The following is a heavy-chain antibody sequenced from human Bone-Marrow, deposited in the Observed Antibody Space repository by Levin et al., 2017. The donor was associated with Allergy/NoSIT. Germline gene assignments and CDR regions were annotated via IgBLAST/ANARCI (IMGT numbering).Heavy chain of an antibody. V-gene: IGHV5-10-1*01. CDR2: VDPTDSRA. CDR3: ARSPYCGDDCYSNDFDY. D-gene: IGHD2-21*02. Sequence: HGESLKISCKGSGYNFIASWINWVRQRPGKGLEWMGRVDPTDSRAQHSPSFQGHVSMSVDKSVTTAFLHWSSLEASDTAIYYCARSPYCGDDCYSNDFDYWGQGTPVSVSS. CDR1: GYNFIASW. J-gene: IGHJ4*02.